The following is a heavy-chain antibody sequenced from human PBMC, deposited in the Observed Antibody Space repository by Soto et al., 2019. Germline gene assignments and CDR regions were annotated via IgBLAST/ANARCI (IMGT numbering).Heavy chain of an antibody. CDR2: ISDYNSNT. D-gene: IGHD4-17*01. CDR3: ARVKYGPPYYYYYGMDV. Sequence: QVQLVQSGAEVKKPGASVKVSCKASGYTFTSYGISWVRQAPGQGREWMGWISDYNSNTNYAQKLEGRVTITTDTSTSTAYMELRSLRSDDTAVYYGARVKYGPPYYYYYGMDVWGQGTTVTVSS. J-gene: IGHJ6*02. V-gene: IGHV1-18*01. CDR1: GYTFTSYG.